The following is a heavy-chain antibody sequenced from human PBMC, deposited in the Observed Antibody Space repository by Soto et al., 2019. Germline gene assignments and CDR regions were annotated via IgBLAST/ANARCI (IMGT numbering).Heavy chain of an antibody. CDR2: ISGDTAHI. Sequence: EVQVLDSGGDLVQPGGSLRLSCVASGFSFSGYAMTWVRQAPGKGLEWVSTISGDTAHIYYADSVKGRFTISRDNSKNTVYLQMNSRRAEDTAIYYCAKKGPLTTPTGFDDWGQGTLVNVSS. J-gene: IGHJ4*02. D-gene: IGHD1-1*01. CDR1: GFSFSGYA. CDR3: AKKGPLTTPTGFDD. V-gene: IGHV3-23*01.